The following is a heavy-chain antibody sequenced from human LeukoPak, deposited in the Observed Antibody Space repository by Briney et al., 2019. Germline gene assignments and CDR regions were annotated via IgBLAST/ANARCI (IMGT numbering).Heavy chain of an antibody. CDR1: GYTFTGYY. V-gene: IGHV1-2*02. D-gene: IGHD3-10*01. Sequence: ASVKVSCKASGYTFTGYYMHWVRQAPGQGLEWMGWINPNSGGTNSAQKFQGRVTMTRDTSISTAYMEPSSLRSDDTAVYYCARDRSPLIRGVSGYWGQGTLVTVSS. J-gene: IGHJ4*02. CDR3: ARDRSPLIRGVSGY. CDR2: INPNSGGT.